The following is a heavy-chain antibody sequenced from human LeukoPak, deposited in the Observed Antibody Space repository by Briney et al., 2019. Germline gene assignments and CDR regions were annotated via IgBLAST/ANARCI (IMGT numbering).Heavy chain of an antibody. CDR3: AKTGTTMSRNWYFDL. D-gene: IGHD1-7*01. Sequence: GGSLRLSCAASKFTFSTFSMSWVRQAPGKGLEWVSSISGSGGYTYYADSVKGRFTISRDNSKNTLFLQMNSLRAEDTAVYYCAKTGTTMSRNWYFDLWGRGTLVTVSS. V-gene: IGHV3-23*01. CDR2: ISGSGGYT. CDR1: KFTFSTFS. J-gene: IGHJ2*01.